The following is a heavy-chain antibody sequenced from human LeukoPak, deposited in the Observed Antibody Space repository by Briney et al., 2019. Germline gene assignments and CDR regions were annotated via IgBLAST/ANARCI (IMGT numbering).Heavy chain of an antibody. CDR2: FDPEDGET. D-gene: IGHD6-6*01. CDR3: ATGQDEYMADY. J-gene: IGHJ4*02. V-gene: IGHV1-24*01. Sequence: ASVKVSCKASGYTFTSYYMHWVRQAPGKGLEWMGGFDPEDGETIYAQKFRGRVTMTEDTSTDTAYMELSSLRSEDTAVYYCATGQDEYMADYWGQGTLVTVSS. CDR1: GYTFTSYY.